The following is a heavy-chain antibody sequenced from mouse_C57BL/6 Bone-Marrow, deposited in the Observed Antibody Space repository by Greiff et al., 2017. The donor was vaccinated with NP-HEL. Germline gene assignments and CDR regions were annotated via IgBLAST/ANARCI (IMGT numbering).Heavy chain of an antibody. CDR3: AREYYGSSYAWFAY. J-gene: IGHJ3*01. Sequence: QVQLQQSGPELVKPGASVKISCKASGYAFSSSWMNWVKQRPGKGLEWIGRIYPGDGDTNYNGKFKGKATLTADKSSSTAYRQRSSLTSEDSAVYFCAREYYGSSYAWFAYWGQGTLVTVSA. CDR1: GYAFSSSW. CDR2: IYPGDGDT. V-gene: IGHV1-82*01. D-gene: IGHD1-1*01.